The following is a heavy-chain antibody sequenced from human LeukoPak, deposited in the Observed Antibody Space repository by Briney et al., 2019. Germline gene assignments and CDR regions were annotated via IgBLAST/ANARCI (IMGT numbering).Heavy chain of an antibody. CDR1: GGSISSYY. J-gene: IGHJ4*02. CDR2: IYYSGST. V-gene: IGHV4-59*01. CDR3: VKSADYGDYYFDY. D-gene: IGHD4-17*01. Sequence: SETLSLTCTVSGGSISSYYWSWIRQPPGKGLEWIGYIYYSGSTNYNPSLKSRVTKSVDTSKNQFSLKLSSVTAADTAVYYCVKSADYGDYYFDYWGQGTLVTVSS.